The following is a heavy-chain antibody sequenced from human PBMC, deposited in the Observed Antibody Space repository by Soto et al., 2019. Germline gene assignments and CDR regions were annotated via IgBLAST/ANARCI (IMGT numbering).Heavy chain of an antibody. CDR3: ARVPYDTTGYYAF. CDR2: IDPTHGST. D-gene: IGHD3-22*01. CDR1: GYTFTTYN. V-gene: IGHV1-46*01. Sequence: ASVKVSCKAAGYTFTTYNMHWVRQAPGQGLEWMGVIDPTHGSTTYAQKFQGRVTMTSDTSTNTAYMELSSLKSEDTAVYYCARVPYDTTGYYAFWGQGTLVTVSS. J-gene: IGHJ4*02.